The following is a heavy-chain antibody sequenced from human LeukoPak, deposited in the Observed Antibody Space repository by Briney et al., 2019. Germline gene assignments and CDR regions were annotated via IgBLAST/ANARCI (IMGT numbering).Heavy chain of an antibody. D-gene: IGHD5-18*01. V-gene: IGHV4-61*01. J-gene: IGHJ4*02. CDR3: ARLYSYGYEFDY. CDR1: GVSVSSGSYY. Sequence: SETLSLTCTVAGVSVSSGSYYWRWIRQPPGKGLEWIGYIYYSGSTNYNPSLKSRITISVDTSKNQFSLKLSSVTAADTAVYYCARLYSYGYEFDYWGQGTLVTVSS. CDR2: IYYSGST.